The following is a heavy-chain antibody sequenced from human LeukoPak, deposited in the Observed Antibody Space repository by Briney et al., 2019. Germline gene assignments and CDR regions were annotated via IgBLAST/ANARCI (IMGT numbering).Heavy chain of an antibody. J-gene: IGHJ4*02. Sequence: PSETLSLTCTVSGGSISSSSYYWGWIRQSPGKGLEWIGSIHHGGSTYYNPSLESRVTISVDTTKNQFSLQVTSVTAADSAVYYCARDETLTALFDYWGEGTLVTVSS. V-gene: IGHV4-39*07. CDR1: GGSISSSSYY. CDR2: IHHGGST. CDR3: ARDETLTALFDY.